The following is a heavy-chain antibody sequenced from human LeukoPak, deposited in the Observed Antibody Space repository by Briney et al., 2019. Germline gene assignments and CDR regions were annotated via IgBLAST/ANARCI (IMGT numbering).Heavy chain of an antibody. D-gene: IGHD3-9*01. CDR3: ARVGILRYFDWLLSGHSLFDY. J-gene: IGHJ4*02. V-gene: IGHV1-18*01. CDR2: ISAYNGNT. CDR1: GYTFTSYG. Sequence: ASVKVSCKASGYTFTSYGISWVRQAPGQGLEWMGWISAYNGNTNYAQKLQGRVTMTTDTSTSKAYMELRSLRSDDTAVYYCARVGILRYFDWLLSGHSLFDYWGQGTLVTVSS.